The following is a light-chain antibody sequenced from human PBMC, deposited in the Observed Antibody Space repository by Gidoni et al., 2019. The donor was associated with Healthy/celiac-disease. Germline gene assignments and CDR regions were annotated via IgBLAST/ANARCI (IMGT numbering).Light chain of an antibody. V-gene: IGKV3-11*01. CDR1: QTVSSY. CDR2: DAS. Sequence: EIVLTQSPATLSLSPGERATLSCRASQTVSSYLDWYQQKPGQDPRLLIYDASNRATGIPARFMGSGSGTDFTLTIRCLEPEDFAVYCCQQRSNCPPIFGGGTKVESK. J-gene: IGKJ4*01. CDR3: QQRSNCPPI.